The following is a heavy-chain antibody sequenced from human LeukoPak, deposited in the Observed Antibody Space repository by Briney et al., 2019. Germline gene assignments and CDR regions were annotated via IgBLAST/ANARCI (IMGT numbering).Heavy chain of an antibody. Sequence: ASVKVSCKASGYTFANYDFNWMRQATGQGLEWMGIINPSGGSTSYAQKSQGRVTMTRDTSTSTVYMELSSLRSEDTAVYYCARDYYDSSGQESFDYWGQGTLVTVSS. D-gene: IGHD3-22*01. J-gene: IGHJ4*02. CDR3: ARDYYDSSGQESFDY. V-gene: IGHV1-46*01. CDR2: INPSGGST. CDR1: GYTFANYD.